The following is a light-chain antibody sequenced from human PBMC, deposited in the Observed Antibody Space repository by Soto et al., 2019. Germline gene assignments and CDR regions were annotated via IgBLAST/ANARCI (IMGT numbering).Light chain of an antibody. CDR2: AAS. CDR1: QDINSY. J-gene: IGKJ1*01. CDR3: QQLATYPRT. V-gene: IGKV1-9*01. Sequence: DIQLTQSPSFLSASVGDRVTITCRASQDINSYLAWYQRKSGKAPNLLINAASTLQSAVPTRFSGGGSGTEFTLTIDSLQPEDSATYYCQQLATYPRTFGQGTKVE.